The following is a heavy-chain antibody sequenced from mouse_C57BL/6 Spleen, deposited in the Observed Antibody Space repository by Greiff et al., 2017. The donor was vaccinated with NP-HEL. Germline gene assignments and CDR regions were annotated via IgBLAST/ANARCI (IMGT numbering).Heavy chain of an antibody. D-gene: IGHD2-4*01. CDR1: GYTFTSYW. V-gene: IGHV1-55*01. J-gene: IGHJ3*01. CDR3: AFYYDFHQGGAY. Sequence: QVQLQQPGAELVKPGASVKMSCKASGYTFTSYWITWVKQRPGQGLEWIGDIYPGSGSTNYNEKFKSKATLTVDTSSSTAYMQLSSLTSEDSAVYYCAFYYDFHQGGAYWGQGTLVTVSA. CDR2: IYPGSGST.